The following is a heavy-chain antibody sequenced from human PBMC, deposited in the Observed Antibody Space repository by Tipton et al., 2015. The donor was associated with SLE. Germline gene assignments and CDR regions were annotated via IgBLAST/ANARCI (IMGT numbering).Heavy chain of an antibody. CDR2: IYTSGST. CDR3: ATDSDCGGDCLDT. CDR1: GGSINGGYYY. Sequence: TLSLTCTVSGGSINGGYYYWTWIRQPAGKGLEWIGRIYTSGSTNYNPSLRSRVTISVDTSKNQFSLKMRSVTTADTAVYYCATDSDCGGDCLDTWGQGTLVTVSS. V-gene: IGHV4-61*02. J-gene: IGHJ4*02. D-gene: IGHD2-21*01.